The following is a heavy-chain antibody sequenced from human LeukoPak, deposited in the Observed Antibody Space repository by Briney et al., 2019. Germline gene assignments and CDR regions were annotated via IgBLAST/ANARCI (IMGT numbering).Heavy chain of an antibody. CDR3: ARRSSSWSFDY. V-gene: IGHV4-59*08. CDR1: GGSISSYY. J-gene: IGHJ4*02. CDR2: IYYSGST. Sequence: SETLSLTCTVSGGSISSYYWSWIRQPPGKGLEWIGYIYYSGSTNYNPSLKSRVTISVDTSKNQFSLKLSSVTAADTAVYYCARRSSSWSFDYWGQGTLVTVSS. D-gene: IGHD6-13*01.